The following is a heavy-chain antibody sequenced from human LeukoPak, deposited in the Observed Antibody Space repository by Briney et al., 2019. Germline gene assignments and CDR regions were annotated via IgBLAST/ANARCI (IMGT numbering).Heavy chain of an antibody. CDR1: GYTFTGYY. V-gene: IGHV1-2*02. CDR2: INPNSGGT. CDR3: VREEGYCSSTSCSAPFDY. D-gene: IGHD2-2*01. Sequence: ASVKVSCEASGYTFTGYYMHWVRQAPGQGLEWMGWINPNSGGTNYAQKFQGRVTMTRDTSISTAYMELSRLRSDDTAVYYCVREEGYCSSTSCSAPFDYWGQGTLVTVSS. J-gene: IGHJ4*02.